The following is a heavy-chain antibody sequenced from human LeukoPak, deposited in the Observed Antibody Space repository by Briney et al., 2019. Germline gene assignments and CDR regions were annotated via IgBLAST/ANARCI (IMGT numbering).Heavy chain of an antibody. CDR2: ISGSGDST. J-gene: IGHJ4*02. Sequence: PGGSLRLSCATSGYNFGSYWMTWVRQAPGKGLEWVSAISGSGDSTYYGDSVKGRFTISRDNSKNTLYLQMSSLRAEDTAVYYCAKTRPLDSSSWSHGDYWGQGTLVTVSS. CDR1: GYNFGSYW. V-gene: IGHV3-23*01. CDR3: AKTRPLDSSSWSHGDY. D-gene: IGHD6-13*01.